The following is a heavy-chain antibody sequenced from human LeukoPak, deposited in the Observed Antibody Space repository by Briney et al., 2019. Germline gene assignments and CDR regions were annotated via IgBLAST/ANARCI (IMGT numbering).Heavy chain of an antibody. CDR3: AKCLDGYNFYYFDY. V-gene: IGHV3-23*01. CDR2: ISVSGGRT. D-gene: IGHD5-24*01. CDR1: GFNFNNYA. J-gene: IGHJ4*02. Sequence: GGSLRLSCAASGFNFNNYAMSWVRQAPGKGLEWVSAISVSGGRTYYVDSVKGRFTISRDNSKNTLYLQMNSLRAEDTAVYYCAKCLDGYNFYYFDYWGQGALVTVSS.